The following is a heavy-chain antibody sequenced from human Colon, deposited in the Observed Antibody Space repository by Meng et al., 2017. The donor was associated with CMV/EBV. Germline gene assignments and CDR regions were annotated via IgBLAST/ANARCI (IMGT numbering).Heavy chain of an antibody. Sequence: SSYAISWVRQAPGQGLEWMGGIIPVFGTTHYAQKFQGRVTITTDESTRTAYMELSSLRSEDTAVYYCARDRGDSRGYDFWSGYYVYWGQGTLVTVSS. V-gene: IGHV1-69*05. CDR1: SSYA. J-gene: IGHJ4*02. D-gene: IGHD3-3*01. CDR2: IIPVFGTT. CDR3: ARDRGDSRGYDFWSGYYVY.